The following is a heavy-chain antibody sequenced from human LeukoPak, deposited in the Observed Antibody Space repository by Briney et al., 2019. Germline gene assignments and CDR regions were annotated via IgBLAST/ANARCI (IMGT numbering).Heavy chain of an antibody. Sequence: GGSLRLSCAASGFTFGSYAMSWVRQAPGKGLEWVSAISGIGGSTYYADSVKGRFTISRDNSKNTLYLQMNSLRAEDTAVYYCAKDPESVHSGSYGYWGQGTLVTVSS. CDR3: AKDPESVHSGSYGY. D-gene: IGHD1-26*01. CDR2: ISGIGGST. V-gene: IGHV3-23*01. J-gene: IGHJ4*02. CDR1: GFTFGSYA.